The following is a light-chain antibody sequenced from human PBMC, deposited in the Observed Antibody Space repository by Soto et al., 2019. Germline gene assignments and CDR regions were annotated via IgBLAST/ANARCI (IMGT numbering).Light chain of an antibody. CDR2: DTT. J-gene: IGLJ3*02. V-gene: IGLV7-46*01. Sequence: QSVVTQEPSLTVSPGGTVTLTCGSSTGAVTSGHFPYWFQQRPGQAPRTLIYDTTIRHFWTPARFSGSLLGVKAALTLSGAQPEDEAEYYGLLSYSGARVFGGGTKLTVL. CDR3: LLSYSGARV. CDR1: TGAVTSGHF.